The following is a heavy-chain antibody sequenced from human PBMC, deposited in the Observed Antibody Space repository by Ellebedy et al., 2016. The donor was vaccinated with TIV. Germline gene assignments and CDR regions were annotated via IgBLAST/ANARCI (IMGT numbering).Heavy chain of an antibody. D-gene: IGHD4-17*01. J-gene: IGHJ3*02. CDR2: INQDGSEK. Sequence: GGSLRLSCAASRLSFSSYWMSWVRQAPGKGLEWVANINQDGSEKHYVDSVKGRFTISRDNAKNSLYLQMNSLRVEDTAVYYCATDGSYGDYLSPTHAFVIWGQGTMVTVSS. CDR3: ATDGSYGDYLSPTHAFVI. V-gene: IGHV3-7*01. CDR1: RLSFSSYW.